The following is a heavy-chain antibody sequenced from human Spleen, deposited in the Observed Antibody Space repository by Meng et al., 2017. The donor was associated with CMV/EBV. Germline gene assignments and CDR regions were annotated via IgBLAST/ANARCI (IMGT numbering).Heavy chain of an antibody. V-gene: IGHV3-30*04. Sequence: SCAASVFTFSSYTMRWVREAPGKGVGWVGIISYDGSNKYYADSVKGRFTISRDNSKNTLYLQMNSLRAEDAAVYYCAKVAPSGSGFDPWGQGTLVTVSS. D-gene: IGHD3-10*01. CDR2: ISYDGSNK. J-gene: IGHJ5*02. CDR1: VFTFSSYT. CDR3: AKVAPSGSGFDP.